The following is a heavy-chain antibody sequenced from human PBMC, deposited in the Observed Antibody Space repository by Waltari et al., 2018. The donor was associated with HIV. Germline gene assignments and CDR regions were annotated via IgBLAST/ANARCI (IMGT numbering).Heavy chain of an antibody. CDR2: MNPNSGNT. D-gene: IGHD3-22*01. Sequence: QVHLVQSGPEVKRPGASVKISCMAYGYNFINFDVNWVRQAAGQGPEWLGWMNPNSGNTASPYIFEERVTMTRDVSTDTAYLEMSGLTPEDTAIYYCARNSSGKGNRYFYYGLDVWGQGTPVTV. CDR1: GYNFINFD. J-gene: IGHJ6*02. CDR3: ARNSSGKGNRYFYYGLDV. V-gene: IGHV1-8*02.